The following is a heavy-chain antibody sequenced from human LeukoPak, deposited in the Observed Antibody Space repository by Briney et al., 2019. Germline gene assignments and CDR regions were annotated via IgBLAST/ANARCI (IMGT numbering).Heavy chain of an antibody. CDR1: GGSISSNSYR. CDR3: VRMSNESPDY. CDR2: IYHSGST. V-gene: IGHV4-39*01. D-gene: IGHD2-8*01. Sequence: SETLSLTCTVSGGSISSNSYRWGWIRQPPGKGLEWIGTIYHSGSTYYNPSLKSRVTISVDTSKNQFSLRLSSVTAADTALYYCVRMSNESPDYWGQGTLVTFSS. J-gene: IGHJ4*02.